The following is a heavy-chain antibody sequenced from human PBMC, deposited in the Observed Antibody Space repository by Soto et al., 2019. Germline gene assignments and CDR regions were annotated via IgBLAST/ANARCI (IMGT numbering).Heavy chain of an antibody. CDR3: ARGDNSYGSYYYYYYGMDV. J-gene: IGHJ6*02. CDR2: INHSGST. D-gene: IGHD5-18*01. Sequence: SETLSLTCAVYGGSFSGYYWSWIRQPLGKGLEWIGEINHSGSTNYNPSLKSRVTISVDTSKNQFSLKLSSVTAADTAVYYCARGDNSYGSYYYYYYGMDVWGQGTTVTVSS. CDR1: GGSFSGYY. V-gene: IGHV4-34*01.